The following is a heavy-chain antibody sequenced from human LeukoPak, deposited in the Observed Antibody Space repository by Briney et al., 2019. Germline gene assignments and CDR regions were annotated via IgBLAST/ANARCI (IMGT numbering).Heavy chain of an antibody. D-gene: IGHD6-6*01. J-gene: IGHJ1*01. CDR1: GGSIRSSYYY. CDR3: ARGGAARLHFQN. Sequence: SETLSLTCTVSGGSIRSSYYYWGWIRQPPGKGLEWIGSIYDSGSTYYNPSLKSRVTISVDTSKNQFSLKLNSVTAADTAVYYCARGGAARLHFQNWGQGTLVTVSS. V-gene: IGHV4-39*01. CDR2: IYDSGST.